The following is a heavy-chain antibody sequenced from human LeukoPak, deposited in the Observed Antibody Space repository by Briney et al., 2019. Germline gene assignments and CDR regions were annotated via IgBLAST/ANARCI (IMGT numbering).Heavy chain of an antibody. J-gene: IGHJ6*02. D-gene: IGHD1-26*01. Sequence: ASVKVSCKASGYTFTSYDINWVRQATGQGLEWMGWMNPNSGNTGYAQKFQGRVTMTRNTSISTAYMELSSVTAADTAVYYCARVSGWELLRVAPPYYYGMDVWGQGTTVTVSS. CDR2: MNPNSGNT. CDR3: ARVSGWELLRVAPPYYYGMDV. CDR1: GYTFTSYD. V-gene: IGHV1-8*01.